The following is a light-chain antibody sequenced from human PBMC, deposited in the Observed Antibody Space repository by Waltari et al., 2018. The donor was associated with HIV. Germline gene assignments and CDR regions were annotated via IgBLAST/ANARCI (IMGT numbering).Light chain of an antibody. V-gene: IGLV1-47*01. CDR3: ATWDDSLIWV. CDR1: NSNIGTNS. Sequence: QPVLTQPPSASGTPGHGVTISCSGSNSNIGTNSVYWYQHLPGMAPKLLIYRNNRRPSGIPDRFSCSRSGTSASLAISGLRSEDEADYYCATWDDSLIWVFGGGTKLTVL. CDR2: RNN. J-gene: IGLJ3*02.